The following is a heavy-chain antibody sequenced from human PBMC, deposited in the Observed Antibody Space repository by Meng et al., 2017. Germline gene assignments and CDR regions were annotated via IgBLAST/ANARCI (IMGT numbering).Heavy chain of an antibody. CDR3: AIDDYDILTALVPYYYYYGMDV. J-gene: IGHJ6*02. Sequence: GESLKISCAASGFTFSSYWMHWVRQAPGKGLVWVSRINSDGSSTRYADSVKGRFTISRDNAKNPLYLQMNSLRAEDTAVYYCAIDDYDILTALVPYYYYYGMDVWGQGTTVTVSS. D-gene: IGHD3-9*01. V-gene: IGHV3-74*01. CDR1: GFTFSSYW. CDR2: INSDGSST.